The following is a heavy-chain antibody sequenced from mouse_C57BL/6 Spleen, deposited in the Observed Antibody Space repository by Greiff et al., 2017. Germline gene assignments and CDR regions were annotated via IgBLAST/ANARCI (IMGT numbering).Heavy chain of an antibody. J-gene: IGHJ2*01. D-gene: IGHD6-2*01. Sequence: VQLQQSGAELVRPGASVTLSCKASGYTFTDYEMHWVKQTPVHGLEWIGAIDPETGGTAYNQKFKGKAILTADNSSSTAYMELRSLPSEDSAVYYCTRGGESTLYRYYFDYWGQGTTLTVSS. CDR2: IDPETGGT. V-gene: IGHV1-15*01. CDR1: GYTFTDYE. CDR3: TRGGESTLYRYYFDY.